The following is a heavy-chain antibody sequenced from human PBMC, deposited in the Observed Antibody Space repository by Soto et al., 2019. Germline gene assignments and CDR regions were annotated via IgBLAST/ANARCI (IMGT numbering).Heavy chain of an antibody. D-gene: IGHD3-22*01. V-gene: IGHV1-69*01. Sequence: QVQLVQSGAEVKKPGSSAKVSCTASGGTFLTFAISWVRQAPGQGLEWIGGIIPMFGTTHYAQKFQDRVTITADESTRTVYMEMTSLRSEDTAMYYCARFSPPRGYYAFWGQGSLVTVSS. J-gene: IGHJ4*02. CDR1: GGTFLTFA. CDR2: IIPMFGTT. CDR3: ARFSPPRGYYAF.